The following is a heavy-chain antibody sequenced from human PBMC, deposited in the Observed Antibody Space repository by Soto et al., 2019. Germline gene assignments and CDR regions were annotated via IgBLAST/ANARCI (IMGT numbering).Heavy chain of an antibody. Sequence: KPSETLSLTCTVSGGSISSGDYYWSWIRQPPGKGLEWIGYIYYSGSTYYNPSLKSRVTISVDTSKNQFSLKLSSVTAADTAVYYCASRYDSSGYYYGHYYYGMDVWGQGTTVTVSS. CDR1: GGSISSGDYY. D-gene: IGHD3-22*01. V-gene: IGHV4-30-4*01. CDR2: IYYSGST. CDR3: ASRYDSSGYYYGHYYYGMDV. J-gene: IGHJ6*02.